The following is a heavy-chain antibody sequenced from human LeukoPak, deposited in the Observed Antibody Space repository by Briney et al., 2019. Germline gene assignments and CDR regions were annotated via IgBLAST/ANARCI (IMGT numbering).Heavy chain of an antibody. D-gene: IGHD4-23*01. CDR2: TNTDGSST. V-gene: IGHV3-74*03. J-gene: IGHJ1*01. CDR1: GFTFSSYW. CDR3: YGANAEH. Sequence: GGSLRLSCAASGFTFSSYWMHWVRQAPGEGLVWVSGTNTDGSSTMYADSVKGRFTIARDNAKNTLYLQMNSLRAEDTAVYYCYGANAEHWGQGTLVTVSS.